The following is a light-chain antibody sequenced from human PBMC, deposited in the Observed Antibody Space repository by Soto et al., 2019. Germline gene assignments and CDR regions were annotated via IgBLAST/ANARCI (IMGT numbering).Light chain of an antibody. CDR1: QTVSSSY. V-gene: IGKV3-20*01. CDR2: GAS. Sequence: EIVLTQSPGTVSLSPGERATLSCRASQTVSSSYLAWYQQKPGQAPRLLIYGASSRATGIPDRFTGSGSGTDFTLTISRLEPEDFAVYYCQKCGSSLWTFGQGTKVEIK. J-gene: IGKJ1*01. CDR3: QKCGSSLWT.